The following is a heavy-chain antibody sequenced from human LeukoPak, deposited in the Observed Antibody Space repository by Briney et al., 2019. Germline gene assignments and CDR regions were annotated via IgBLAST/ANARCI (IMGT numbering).Heavy chain of an antibody. CDR3: ARDFSVRYCSSTSCYFRRGNWFDP. J-gene: IGHJ5*02. D-gene: IGHD2-2*01. Sequence: ASVKVSCKASGYTFTTYDITWVRQATGQGLEWMGWMNPNNGDTGYARKFQGRVTMTRDTSISTAYMELRSLRSDDTAVYYCARDFSVRYCSSTSCYFRRGNWFDPWGQGTLVTVSS. CDR2: MNPNNGDT. V-gene: IGHV1-8*01. CDR1: GYTFTTYD.